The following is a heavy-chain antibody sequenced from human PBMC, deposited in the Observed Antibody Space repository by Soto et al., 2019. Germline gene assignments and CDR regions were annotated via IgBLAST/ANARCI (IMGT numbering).Heavy chain of an antibody. D-gene: IGHD3-10*01. CDR2: IWYDGSNK. V-gene: IGHV3-33*01. CDR3: ARDWRGSGSSRYYCGMDV. Sequence: QVQLVESGGGVVQPGRSLRLSCAASGFTFSSYGMHWVRQAPGKGLEWVAVIWYDGSNKYYADSVKGRFTISRDNSKNTLYLQMNSLRAEDTAVYYCARDWRGSGSSRYYCGMDVWGQGTTVTVSS. CDR1: GFTFSSYG. J-gene: IGHJ6*02.